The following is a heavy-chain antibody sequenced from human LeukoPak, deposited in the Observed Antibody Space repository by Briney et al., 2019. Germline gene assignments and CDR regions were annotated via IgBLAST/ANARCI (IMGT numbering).Heavy chain of an antibody. V-gene: IGHV3-23*01. CDR3: AKAIYSSSRVI. J-gene: IGHJ4*02. Sequence: AGGSLRLSCAASGFTFDDYTMHWVRQAPGKGLEWVSAISGSGGSTYYADSVKGRFTISRDNSKNTLYLQMNSLRAEDTAVYYCAKAIYSSSRVIWGQGTLVTVSS. D-gene: IGHD6-13*01. CDR2: ISGSGGST. CDR1: GFTFDDYT.